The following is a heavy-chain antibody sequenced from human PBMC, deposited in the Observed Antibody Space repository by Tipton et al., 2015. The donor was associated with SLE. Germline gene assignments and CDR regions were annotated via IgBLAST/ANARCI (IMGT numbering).Heavy chain of an antibody. CDR2: VYTSGST. Sequence: TLSLTCTVSGGSISSGSYYWSWIRQPAGKGLEWIGRVYTSGSTNFNPSLRSRVTISEDTSKNQFSLKLSSVTAADTAVYYCAREEANYYDSSHAFDIWGQGTMVTVSS. CDR1: GGSISSGSYY. J-gene: IGHJ3*02. D-gene: IGHD3-22*01. V-gene: IGHV4-61*02. CDR3: AREEANYYDSSHAFDI.